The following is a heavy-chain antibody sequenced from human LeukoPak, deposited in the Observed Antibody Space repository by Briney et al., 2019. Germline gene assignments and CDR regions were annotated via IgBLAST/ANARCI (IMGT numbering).Heavy chain of an antibody. V-gene: IGHV4-34*01. D-gene: IGHD5-18*01. CDR3: APRGDIEHSYGYGKWFDP. Sequence: SETLSLTCAVYGGSFSGYYWSWIRQPPGKGLEWIGEINHSGSTNYNASLKSRVTISVDTSKNQFSLRLSSVTAADTAVYYCAPRGDIEHSYGYGKWFDPWGQGTRATVSS. CDR1: GGSFSGYY. CDR2: INHSGST. J-gene: IGHJ5*02.